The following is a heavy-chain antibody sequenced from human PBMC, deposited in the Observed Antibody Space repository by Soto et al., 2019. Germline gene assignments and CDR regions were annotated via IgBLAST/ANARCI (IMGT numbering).Heavy chain of an antibody. CDR1: GGTFSSYA. CDR2: IIPIFGTA. V-gene: IGHV1-69*13. CDR3: ARVGDYYDSSGNYDY. J-gene: IGHJ4*02. Sequence: SVKVSCKASGGTFSSYAISWVRQAPGQGLEWMGGIIPIFGTANYAQKFQGRVTITADESTSTAYMELSSLRSEDTAVYYCARVGDYYDSSGNYDYWGQGTLVTVSS. D-gene: IGHD3-22*01.